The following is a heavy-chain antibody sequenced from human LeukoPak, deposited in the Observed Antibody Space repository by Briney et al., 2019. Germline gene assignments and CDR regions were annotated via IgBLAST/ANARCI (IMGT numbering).Heavy chain of an antibody. J-gene: IGHJ6*03. CDR2: IYYSGST. D-gene: IGHD2-15*01. Sequence: SETLSLTCAVSGDSISSSNWWSWVRQPPGKGLEWIGYIYYSGSTNYNPSLKSRVTILVDTSKNQFSLKLSSVTAADTAVYYCARGRVGAATYYYYYMDVWGKGTTVTVSS. V-gene: IGHV4-4*02. CDR3: ARGRVGAATYYYYYMDV. CDR1: GDSISSSNW.